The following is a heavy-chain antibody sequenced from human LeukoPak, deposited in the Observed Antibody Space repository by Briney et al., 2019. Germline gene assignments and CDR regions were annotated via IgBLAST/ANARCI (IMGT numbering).Heavy chain of an antibody. CDR2: IGTSRTTI. CDR3: AKGTFYYYGSGSFEMDV. J-gene: IGHJ6*02. V-gene: IGHV3-23*01. D-gene: IGHD3-10*01. CDR1: GFTFSSYA. Sequence: GGALRLSCAASGFTFSSYAMSWVRQPPGKGLEWVSNIGTSRTTIYYADSVKGRFTISRDNSKNTLYLQLNSLRAEDTAVYYCAKGTFYYYGSGSFEMDVWGQGTTVTVSS.